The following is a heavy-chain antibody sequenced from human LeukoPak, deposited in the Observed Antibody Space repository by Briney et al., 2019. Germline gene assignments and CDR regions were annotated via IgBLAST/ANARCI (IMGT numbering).Heavy chain of an antibody. CDR2: IYHSGST. V-gene: IGHV4-38-2*02. CDR1: GYSISSGCY. CDR3: ARVLPPADYYDSSGYAFDI. Sequence: SETLSLTCTVSGYSISSGCYWGWIRQPPGKGLEWIGSIYHSGSTYYNPSLKSRVTISVDTSKNQFSLKLSSVTAADTAVYYCARVLPPADYYDSSGYAFDIWGQGTMVTVSS. J-gene: IGHJ3*02. D-gene: IGHD3-22*01.